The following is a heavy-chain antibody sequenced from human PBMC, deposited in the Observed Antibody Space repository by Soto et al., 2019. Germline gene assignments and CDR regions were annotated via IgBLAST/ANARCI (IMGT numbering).Heavy chain of an antibody. CDR2: IYYSGST. CDR3: ARITVVTPILNYYYGMDV. Sequence: SETLSLTCTVSGGSISSGGYYWSWIRQHPGKGLEWIGYIYYSGSTYYNPSLKSRVTISVDTSKNQFSLKLSSVTAADTAVYYCARITVVTPILNYYYGMDVWGQGTTVTVSS. D-gene: IGHD2-21*02. CDR1: GGSISSGGYY. J-gene: IGHJ6*02. V-gene: IGHV4-31*03.